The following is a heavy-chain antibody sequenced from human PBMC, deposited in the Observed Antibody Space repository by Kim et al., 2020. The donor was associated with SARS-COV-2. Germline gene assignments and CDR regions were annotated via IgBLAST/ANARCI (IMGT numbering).Heavy chain of an antibody. V-gene: IGHV4-34*01. CDR3: ARGRGYSNYRGYYYYGMDV. D-gene: IGHD4-4*01. Sequence: SETLSLTCAVYGGSFSGYYWSWIRQPPGKGLEWIGEINHSGSTNYNPSLKSRVTISVDTSKNQFSLKLSSVTAADTAVYYCARGRGYSNYRGYYYYGMDV. J-gene: IGHJ6*01. CDR1: GGSFSGYY. CDR2: INHSGST.